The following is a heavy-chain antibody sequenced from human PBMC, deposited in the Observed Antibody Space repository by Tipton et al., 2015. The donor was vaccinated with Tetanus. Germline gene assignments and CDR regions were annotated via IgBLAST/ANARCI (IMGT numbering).Heavy chain of an antibody. D-gene: IGHD1-26*01. Sequence: TLSLTCTASCGSISSGGYYWSWIRQHPGKGLEWIGDIYSSGSTYYNPSLKSRVTISVDTSKNQFSLKLNSVTAADTAVYYCARDQARGARGWNYFDCWGQGTLVTVSS. J-gene: IGHJ4*02. V-gene: IGHV4-31*03. CDR2: IYSSGST. CDR1: CGSISSGGYY. CDR3: ARDQARGARGWNYFDC.